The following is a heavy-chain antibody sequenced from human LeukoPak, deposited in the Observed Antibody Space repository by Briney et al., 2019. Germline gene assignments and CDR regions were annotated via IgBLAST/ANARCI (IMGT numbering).Heavy chain of an antibody. J-gene: IGHJ4*02. CDR1: GFTFSNYW. D-gene: IGHD3-22*01. Sequence: GGSLRLSCAASGFTFSNYWMHWVRQAPGKGLVWVSRIHSDGSSTSYADSVKGRFTMSRDNAKNTLFLQMNSLRAEDTAVYYCARSAGVVSGYYFDYWGQGSLVTVSS. CDR2: IHSDGSST. CDR3: ARSAGVVSGYYFDY. V-gene: IGHV3-74*01.